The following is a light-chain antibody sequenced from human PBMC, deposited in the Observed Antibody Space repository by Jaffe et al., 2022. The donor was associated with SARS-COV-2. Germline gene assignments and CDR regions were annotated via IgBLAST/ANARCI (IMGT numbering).Light chain of an antibody. J-gene: IGKJ2*01. CDR2: WSS. CDR3: QQYYTTPYT. CDR1: QSVFYSSNNRNY. Sequence: DIVMTQSPDSLAVSLGERATINCKSSQSVFYSSNNRNYLAWYQQIPGQPPKLLIYWSSTRESGVPDRFSGSGSGTDFTLTISSLQAEDVAVYYCQQYYTTPYTFGQGTKLEIK. V-gene: IGKV4-1*01.